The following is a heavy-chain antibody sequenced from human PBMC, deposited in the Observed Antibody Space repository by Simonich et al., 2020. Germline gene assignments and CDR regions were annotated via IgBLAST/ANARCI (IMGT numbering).Heavy chain of an antibody. Sequence: QLQLQESGPGLVKPSETLSLTCTVSGGSISSSRYYWGWIRQPPGKGLEWIGSIYYSGSTYYNPSLKSRFTISVDTSKNQFSRKLSSVTAADTAVYYCATQVDKTGEIDYWGQGTLVTVSS. D-gene: IGHD7-27*01. CDR1: GGSISSSRYY. V-gene: IGHV4-39*01. J-gene: IGHJ4*02. CDR2: IYYSGST. CDR3: ATQVDKTGEIDY.